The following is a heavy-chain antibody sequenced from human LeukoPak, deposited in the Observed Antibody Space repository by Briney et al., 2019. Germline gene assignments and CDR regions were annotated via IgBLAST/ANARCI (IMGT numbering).Heavy chain of an antibody. J-gene: IGHJ4*02. CDR3: ARARIAAAPDY. CDR1: GYTFTSYD. D-gene: IGHD6-13*01. Sequence: GASVKVSCKASGYTFTSYDINWVRQATGQGLERMGWMNPNSGNTGYAQKFQGRVTITADESTSTAYMELSSLRSEDTAVYYCARARIAAAPDYWGQGTLVTVSS. V-gene: IGHV1-8*01. CDR2: MNPNSGNT.